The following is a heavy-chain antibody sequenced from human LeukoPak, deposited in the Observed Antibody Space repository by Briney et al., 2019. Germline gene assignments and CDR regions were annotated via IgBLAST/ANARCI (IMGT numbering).Heavy chain of an antibody. D-gene: IGHD6-19*01. CDR3: ARVSRRYSSGWYPLYYFDY. V-gene: IGHV4-59*01. CDR1: GGSISSYY. Sequence: PSETLSLTCTVSGGSISSYYWSWLRQPPGKGLEWLGYIYYSGSTNYNPSLKSRVTISVDPSKNQFSLKLSSVTAADTAVYYCARVSRRYSSGWYPLYYFDYWGQGTLVTVSS. CDR2: IYYSGST. J-gene: IGHJ4*02.